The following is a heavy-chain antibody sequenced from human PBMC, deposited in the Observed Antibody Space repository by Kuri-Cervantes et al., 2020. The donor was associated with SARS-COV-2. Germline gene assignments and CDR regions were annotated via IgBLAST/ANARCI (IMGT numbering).Heavy chain of an antibody. V-gene: IGHV1-24*01. J-gene: IGHJ5*02. CDR3: ATGPPANWNDEGGNWFDP. CDR2: FDPEDGET. Sequence: GESLKISCAASGFALNTFPIHWVRQAPGKGLEWMGGFDPEDGETIYAQKFQGRVTMTEDTSTDTAYMELSSLRSEDTAVYYCATGPPANWNDEGGNWFDPWGQGTLVTVSS. CDR1: GFALNTFP. D-gene: IGHD1-1*01.